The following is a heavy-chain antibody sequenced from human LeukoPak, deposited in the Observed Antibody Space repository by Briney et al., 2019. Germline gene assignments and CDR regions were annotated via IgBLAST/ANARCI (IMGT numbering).Heavy chain of an antibody. CDR2: IIPIFGTA. CDR1: GGTFSSYA. CDR3: ARVFVPNYSNRPNYYYYYYMDV. J-gene: IGHJ6*03. V-gene: IGHV1-69*05. D-gene: IGHD4-11*01. Sequence: ASVKVSCKASGGTFSSYAISWVRQAPGQGLEWMGGIIPIFGTANYAQKFQGRVTITTDESTSTAYMELSSLRSEDTAVYYSARVFVPNYSNRPNYYYYYYMDVWGKGTTVTVSS.